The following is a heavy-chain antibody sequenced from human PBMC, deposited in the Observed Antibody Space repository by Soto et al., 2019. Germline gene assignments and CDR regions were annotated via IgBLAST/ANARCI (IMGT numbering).Heavy chain of an antibody. CDR3: ARWVGGSMYDNSGKYDS. CDR2: VSNDGIRK. V-gene: IGHV3-30*03. J-gene: IGHJ5*01. CDR1: GFIFSGSG. D-gene: IGHD3-22*01. Sequence: VQLAESGGGVVQPGRSLRLTCAASGFIFSGSGMHWVRQAPGKGLEWVALVSNDGIRKYYGDSVKGRFTISRDNAENTLYLQMNSLRAEDTAVYYCARWVGGSMYDNSGKYDSWGQGTLVTVSS.